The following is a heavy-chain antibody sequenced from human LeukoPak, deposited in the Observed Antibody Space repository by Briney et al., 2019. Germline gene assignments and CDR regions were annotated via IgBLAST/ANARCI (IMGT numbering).Heavy chain of an antibody. J-gene: IGHJ4*02. CDR1: RFTFSNAW. D-gene: IGHD3-3*01. CDR2: ISSSSSYI. CDR3: ARDRSDFWSGYYHNPYFDY. Sequence: GGSLRLSCAASRFTFSNAWMSWVRQAPGKGLEWVSSISSSSSYIYYADSVKGRFTISRDNAKNSLYLQMNSLRAEDTAVYYCARDRSDFWSGYYHNPYFDYWGQGTLVTVSS. V-gene: IGHV3-21*01.